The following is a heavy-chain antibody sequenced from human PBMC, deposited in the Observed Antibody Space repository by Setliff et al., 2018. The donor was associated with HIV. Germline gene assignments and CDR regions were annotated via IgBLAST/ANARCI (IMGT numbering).Heavy chain of an antibody. Sequence: ASVKVSCKASGYTFTDNYIHWVRQAPGQGLEWMAWINSATGGTNYAQNFQGWVTVTRDTSINTVYMELSSLKSDDTAVYYCVTSPGSFTSVDETEAGDYWGQGTLVTVSS. CDR2: INSATGGT. V-gene: IGHV1-2*04. J-gene: IGHJ4*02. CDR1: GYTFTDNY. D-gene: IGHD6-25*01. CDR3: VTSPGSFTSVDETEAGDY.